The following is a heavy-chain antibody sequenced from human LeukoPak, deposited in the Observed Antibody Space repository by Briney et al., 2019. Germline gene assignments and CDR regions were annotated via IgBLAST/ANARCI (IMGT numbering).Heavy chain of an antibody. D-gene: IGHD5-18*01. J-gene: IGHJ4*02. CDR2: ISAFNGNP. CDR3: ARTVGGSSYGYPNYYFDY. V-gene: IGHV1-18*01. CDR1: GYNFSTYA. Sequence: ASVKVSCKASGYNFSTYAITWVRQVPGQAPEWMGWISAFNGNPNYARKLQGRVTMTTDTSTRTAYMDVRSLRSDDTATYYCARTVGGSSYGYPNYYFDYWGQGTLVTVSS.